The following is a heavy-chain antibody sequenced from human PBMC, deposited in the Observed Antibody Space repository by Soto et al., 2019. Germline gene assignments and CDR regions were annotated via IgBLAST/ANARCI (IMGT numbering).Heavy chain of an antibody. V-gene: IGHV3-72*01. CDR1: GFTFSDHY. D-gene: IGHD2-2*01. CDR2: TRNKANSYTT. Sequence: EVQLVESGGGLVQPGGSLRLSCAASGFTFSDHYMDWVRQAPGKGLEWVGRTRNKANSYTTEYAASVKGRFTISRDDSKNSLYLQMNSLXTEDTAVYYCARDMHXXXSXXGYYYYYMDVWGKGTTVTVSS. CDR3: ARDMHXXXSXXGYYYYYMDV. J-gene: IGHJ6*03.